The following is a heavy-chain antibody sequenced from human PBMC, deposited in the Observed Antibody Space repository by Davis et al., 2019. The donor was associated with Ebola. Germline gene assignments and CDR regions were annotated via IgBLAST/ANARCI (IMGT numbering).Heavy chain of an antibody. D-gene: IGHD1-7*01. CDR1: GFTFSSYA. J-gene: IGHJ6*03. Sequence: GESLKISCAASGFTFSSYAMHWVRQAPGKGLEWVAVISYDGSNKYYADSVKGRFTISRDNSKNTLYLQMNSLRAEDTAVYYCGRRTYMDVWGKGTTVTVSS. V-gene: IGHV3-30*04. CDR2: ISYDGSNK. CDR3: GRRTYMDV.